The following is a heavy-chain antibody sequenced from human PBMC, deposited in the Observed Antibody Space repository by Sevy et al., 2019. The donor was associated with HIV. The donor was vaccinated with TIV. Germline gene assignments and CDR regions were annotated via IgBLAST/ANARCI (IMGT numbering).Heavy chain of an antibody. D-gene: IGHD3-22*01. CDR3: AEARYDTSGSFDAFDI. Sequence: GGSLRLSCAASGFSFSSYAMNWVRQAPGKGLEWVSTIFGSGDVTYYADSVKGRFTISRDKSKNTLYLQMHRLRAEDTTVYYCAEARYDTSGSFDAFDIWGQGTMVTVSS. CDR1: GFSFSSYA. V-gene: IGHV3-23*01. J-gene: IGHJ3*02. CDR2: IFGSGDVT.